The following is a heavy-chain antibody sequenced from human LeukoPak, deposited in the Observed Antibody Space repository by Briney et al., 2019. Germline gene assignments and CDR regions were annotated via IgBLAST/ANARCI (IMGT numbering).Heavy chain of an antibody. V-gene: IGHV4-39*07. J-gene: IGHJ4*02. D-gene: IGHD3-22*01. Sequence: PSETLSLTCTVSGGSMSNSSYYWGWIRQPPGKGLEWIGSIYYTGSTNYNPSLKSRVTISVDTSKNQFSLKLSSVTAADTAVYYCARVPDYYYDSSGVFDYWGQGTLVTVTS. CDR2: IYYTGST. CDR1: GGSMSNSSYY. CDR3: ARVPDYYYDSSGVFDY.